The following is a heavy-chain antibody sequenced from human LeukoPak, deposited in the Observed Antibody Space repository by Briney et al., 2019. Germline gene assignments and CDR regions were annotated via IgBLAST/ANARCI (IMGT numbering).Heavy chain of an antibody. V-gene: IGHV3-11*04. CDR3: ARNYDFWSGYRYFDY. CDR2: ISSSGSTI. J-gene: IGHJ4*02. Sequence: PGGSLRLSCAASGFTFSDYYMSWIRQAPGKGLEWVSYISSSGSTIYYADSVKGRFTISRDNAKNSLYLQMNSLRDEDTAVYYCARNYDFWSGYRYFDYWGQGTLVTVSS. CDR1: GFTFSDYY. D-gene: IGHD3-3*01.